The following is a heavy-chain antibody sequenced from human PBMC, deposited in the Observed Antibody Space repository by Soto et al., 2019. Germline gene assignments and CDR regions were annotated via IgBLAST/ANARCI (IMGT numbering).Heavy chain of an antibody. D-gene: IGHD1-1*01. CDR3: ARDGTYNWV. CDR2: IYSGGAT. CDR1: GFTVSNNY. Sequence: EVQLVESGGGLVQPGGSLRLSCAASGFTVSNNYMRWVRQAPGKGLEWVSLIYSGGATYYADSVKGRFTISRDNSKNTLYIQMKSLRAEDTAVYYCARDGTYNWVGGQGILVTVSS. V-gene: IGHV3-66*01. J-gene: IGHJ4*02.